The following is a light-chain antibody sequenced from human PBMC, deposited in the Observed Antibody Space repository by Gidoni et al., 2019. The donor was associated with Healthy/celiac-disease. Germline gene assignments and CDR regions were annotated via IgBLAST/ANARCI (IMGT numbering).Light chain of an antibody. Sequence: QSALTQPPSPSVSPGQSVTISCTGTSSDVGGYNYVSWYQQHPGKAPKLMIYEVSKRPSGFPERFSGSKSGNTASLTVSGLQAEDETDYYCSSYAGSNNVVFGGGTKLTVL. CDR1: SSDVGGYNY. CDR2: EVS. J-gene: IGLJ2*01. CDR3: SSYAGSNNVV. V-gene: IGLV2-8*01.